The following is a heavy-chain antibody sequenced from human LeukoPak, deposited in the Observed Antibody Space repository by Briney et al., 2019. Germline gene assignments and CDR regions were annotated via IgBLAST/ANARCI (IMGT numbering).Heavy chain of an antibody. CDR1: GYSFTTYW. J-gene: IGHJ4*02. CDR2: IYPGDSDT. Sequence: GESLKISCKGSGYSFTTYWIGWVRQMPGKGLEWMAIIYPGDSDTRYSPSFQGQVTMSADKSISTAYLQWSSLKASDTAMYYCARLNSSVFDHWGQGTLVTVSS. V-gene: IGHV5-51*01. D-gene: IGHD4-23*01. CDR3: ARLNSSVFDH.